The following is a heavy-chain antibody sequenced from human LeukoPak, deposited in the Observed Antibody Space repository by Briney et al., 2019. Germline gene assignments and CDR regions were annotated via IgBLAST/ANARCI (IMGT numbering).Heavy chain of an antibody. J-gene: IGHJ6*03. V-gene: IGHV1-69*05. CDR3: AGTTVTTGVYYYYYMDV. CDR1: GGTFSSYA. Sequence: SVKVSCKASGGTFSSYAISWVRQAPGQGLEWMGGIIPIFGTANYAQKFQGRVTITTDESTSTAYMELSSPRSEDTAVYYCAGTTVTTGVYYYYYMDVWGKGTTVTVSS. CDR2: IIPIFGTA. D-gene: IGHD4-11*01.